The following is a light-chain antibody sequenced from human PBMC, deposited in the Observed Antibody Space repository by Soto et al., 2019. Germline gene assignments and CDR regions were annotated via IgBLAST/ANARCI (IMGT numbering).Light chain of an antibody. CDR2: DAS. V-gene: IGKV1-33*01. J-gene: IGKJ5*01. Sequence: DVQMSQSPSSLSASVGNRVTITCQASQDIKNYLNWYQQKSVNAPKLLXYDASSLQSGAPSRFSGSGSGTDFTLTISRVEHDDFAAYCCQQYGGSGPITFGQGTRLEIK. CDR1: QDIKNY. CDR3: QQYGGSGPIT.